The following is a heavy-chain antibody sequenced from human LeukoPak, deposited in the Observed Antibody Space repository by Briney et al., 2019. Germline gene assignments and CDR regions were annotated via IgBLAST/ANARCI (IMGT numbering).Heavy chain of an antibody. CDR1: GFTFSSYS. CDR3: ARGAAGLYYYYYMDV. Sequence: GGSLRLSCAASGFTFSSYSMNWVRQAPGKGLEWVSSISSSSSYIYYADSVKGRFTISRDNAKNSLYLQMNSLRAEDTAAYYCARGAAGLYYYYYMDVWGKGTTVTISS. CDR2: ISSSSSYI. D-gene: IGHD6-19*01. V-gene: IGHV3-21*01. J-gene: IGHJ6*03.